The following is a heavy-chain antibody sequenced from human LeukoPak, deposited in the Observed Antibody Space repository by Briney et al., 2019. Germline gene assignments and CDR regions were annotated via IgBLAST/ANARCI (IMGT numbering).Heavy chain of an antibody. D-gene: IGHD5-12*01. V-gene: IGHV3-7*01. J-gene: IGHJ4*02. CDR1: GFTFSSYW. CDR3: ARAQQWLRLTVGFDY. CDR2: IKQDGSEK. Sequence: GGSLRLSCAASGFTFSSYWMSWVRQAPGKGLEWVANIKQDGSEKYYVDSVKGRFTISRDNAKNSLYLQMSSLRAEDTAVYYCARAQQWLRLTVGFDYWGQGTLVTVSS.